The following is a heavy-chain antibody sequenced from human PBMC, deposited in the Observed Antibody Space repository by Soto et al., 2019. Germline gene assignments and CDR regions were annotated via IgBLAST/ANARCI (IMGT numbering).Heavy chain of an antibody. D-gene: IGHD2-15*01. V-gene: IGHV1-46*01. CDR2: INPSGGST. CDR1: GYAFTSKY. CDR3: AREGDTDCSGGSCYSPGWFDP. J-gene: IGHJ5*02. Sequence: VKPSSKESGYAFTSKYMYWVQHAPGQGLEWMGIINPSGGSTSYAQKFQGRVTMTRDTSTSTVYMELSSLRSEDTAVYYCAREGDTDCSGGSCYSPGWFDPWGQGTLVTVSS.